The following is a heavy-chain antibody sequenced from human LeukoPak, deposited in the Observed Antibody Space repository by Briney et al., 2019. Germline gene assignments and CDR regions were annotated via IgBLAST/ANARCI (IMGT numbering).Heavy chain of an antibody. V-gene: IGHV1-18*01. J-gene: IGHJ4*02. D-gene: IGHD3-22*01. CDR1: GYTFTSYG. Sequence: GSSVKVSCKASGYTFTSYGISWVRQAPGQGLESMGWISAYNGNTNYAQKLQGRVTMTTDTSTSTAYMELRSLRSDDTAVYYCARVRVLGDSSGYLFDYWGRGTLVTVSS. CDR2: ISAYNGNT. CDR3: ARVRVLGDSSGYLFDY.